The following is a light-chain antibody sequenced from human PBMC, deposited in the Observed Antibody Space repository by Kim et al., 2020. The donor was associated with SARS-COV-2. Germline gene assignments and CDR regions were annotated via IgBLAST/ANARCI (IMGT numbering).Light chain of an antibody. V-gene: IGKV1-39*01. J-gene: IGKJ1*01. CDR2: TAS. CDR3: HQSYSTPPT. Sequence: ASVGDRVSIPCRASQSINKYLNWYQQKPGKAPKPLIFTASSLQSGVPSRFSGSGSGTDFTLTISSLQPEDSATYYCHQSYSTPPTFGQWTKVDIK. CDR1: QSINKY.